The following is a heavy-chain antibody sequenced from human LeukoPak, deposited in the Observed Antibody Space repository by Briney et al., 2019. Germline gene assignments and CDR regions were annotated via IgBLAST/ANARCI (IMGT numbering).Heavy chain of an antibody. D-gene: IGHD3-22*01. CDR1: GFNFGGYW. J-gene: IGHJ3*02. Sequence: GGSLRLSCAASGFNFGGYWMTWVRQAPGKGLEWVSSISSSSSYIYYADSVKGRFTISRDNAKNSLYLQMNSLRAEDTAVYYCARGFRYYYERPAYTPNDAFDIWGQGTMVTVSS. CDR3: ARGFRYYYERPAYTPNDAFDI. V-gene: IGHV3-21*01. CDR2: ISSSSSYI.